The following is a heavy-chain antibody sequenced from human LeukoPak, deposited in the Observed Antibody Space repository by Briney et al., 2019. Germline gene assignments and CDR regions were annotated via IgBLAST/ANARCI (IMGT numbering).Heavy chain of an antibody. CDR3: ARVFGNPSHDAFDI. V-gene: IGHV4-30-2*01. D-gene: IGHD1-14*01. Sequence: PSQTLSLTCAVSGGSISSGGYSWSWIRQPPGKGLEWIGYIYHSGSTYYNPSHKSRVTISVDRSKNQFSLKLSSVTAADTAVYYCARVFGNPSHDAFDIWGQGTMVTVSS. J-gene: IGHJ3*02. CDR1: GGSISSGGYS. CDR2: IYHSGST.